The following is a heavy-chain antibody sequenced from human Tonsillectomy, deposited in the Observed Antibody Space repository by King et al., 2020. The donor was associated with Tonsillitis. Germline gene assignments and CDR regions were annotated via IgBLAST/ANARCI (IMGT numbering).Heavy chain of an antibody. CDR2: IYYSGST. D-gene: IGHD2-15*01. V-gene: IGHV4-39*01. J-gene: IGHJ5*02. Sequence: QLQESGPGLVRPSETLPLTCTVSGGSIVTSTYHWGWIRQAPGKGLEWIGSIYYSGSTFSNPSLKSRVTISVDTSKNQFSLRLTSVTAADTAIYYCARHEWWAQLSPPDTWGQGTLVTVSS. CDR1: GGSIVTSTYH. CDR3: ARHEWWAQLSPPDT.